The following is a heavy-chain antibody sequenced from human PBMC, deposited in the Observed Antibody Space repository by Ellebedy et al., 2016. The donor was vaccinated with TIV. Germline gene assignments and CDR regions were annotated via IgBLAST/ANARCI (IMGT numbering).Heavy chain of an antibody. CDR3: ARGGGGKMGTSEFDY. J-gene: IGHJ4*02. D-gene: IGHD5-24*01. V-gene: IGHV3-30-3*01. CDR1: GFTFSDYS. Sequence: PGGSLRLSCAASGFTFSDYSMHWVRQAPGKGLEWVAQISYDGGNRRYADSVKGRFTISRDNSKNNLELQINSLRPDDSGVYFCARGGGGKMGTSEFDYWGQGALVSVSP. CDR2: ISYDGGNR.